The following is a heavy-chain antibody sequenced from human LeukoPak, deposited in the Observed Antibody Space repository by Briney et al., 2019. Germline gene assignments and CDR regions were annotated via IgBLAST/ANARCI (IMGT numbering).Heavy chain of an antibody. CDR2: ISGDGGST. J-gene: IGHJ6*02. Sequence: GGSLRLSCAASGFTFDDYAMHWVRQAPGKGLEWVSLISGDGGSTYYADSVKGRFTISRDNSKNSLYLQMNSLRTEDTALYYCAKDMGGPITMVRGVTYYYYYGMDVWGQGTTVTVSS. CDR1: GFTFDDYA. CDR3: AKDMGGPITMVRGVTYYYYYGMDV. V-gene: IGHV3-43*02. D-gene: IGHD3-10*01.